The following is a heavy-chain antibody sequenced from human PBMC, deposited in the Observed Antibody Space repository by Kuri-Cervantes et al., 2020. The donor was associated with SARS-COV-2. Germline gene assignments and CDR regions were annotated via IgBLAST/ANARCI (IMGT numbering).Heavy chain of an antibody. J-gene: IGHJ4*02. CDR3: ATNWEHDRRLDY. Sequence: SVKVSCKASGGTFSSYTINWVRQAPGQGLEWMGGIIPIFGTANYAQKFQGRVPITADRSTSTAYMELSSLRSDDTAMYYCATNWEHDRRLDYWGQGTLVTVSS. CDR1: GGTFSSYT. D-gene: IGHD1-26*01. CDR2: IIPIFGTA. V-gene: IGHV1-69*06.